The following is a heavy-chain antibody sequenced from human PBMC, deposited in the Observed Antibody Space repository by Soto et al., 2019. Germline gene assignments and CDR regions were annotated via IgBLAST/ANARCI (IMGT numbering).Heavy chain of an antibody. CDR3: ARPPTASLDAFDI. Sequence: SETLSLTCTVSGGSISSSRYYWGWIRQPPGKGLEWIGSIFYSGSTYHNPSLKSRVTISVDTSKNQFSLKLSSVTAADTAVYYCARPPTASLDAFDIWGQGTMVT. J-gene: IGHJ3*02. CDR2: IFYSGST. V-gene: IGHV4-39*01. CDR1: GGSISSSRYY.